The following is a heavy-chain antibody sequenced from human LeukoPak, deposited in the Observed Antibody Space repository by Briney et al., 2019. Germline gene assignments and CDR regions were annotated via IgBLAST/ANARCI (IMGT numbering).Heavy chain of an antibody. V-gene: IGHV3-21*01. Sequence: PGGSLGLSCAASGFTFSSYGMNWVRQAPGKGLEWVSFISSSSSYIYYADSVKGRFTISRDNAKNSLYLQMNSLRAEDTAVYYCARDLRSSGYYAFDYWGEGTLVTVSS. D-gene: IGHD3-22*01. CDR2: ISSSSSYI. CDR1: GFTFSSYG. J-gene: IGHJ4*02. CDR3: ARDLRSSGYYAFDY.